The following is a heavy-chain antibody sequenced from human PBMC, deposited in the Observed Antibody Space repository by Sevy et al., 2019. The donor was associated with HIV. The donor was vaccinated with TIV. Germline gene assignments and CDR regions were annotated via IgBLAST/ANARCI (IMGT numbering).Heavy chain of an antibody. CDR3: ARDDHYDSLPFDY. D-gene: IGHD3-22*01. V-gene: IGHV3-74*01. Sequence: GGSLRLSCAASGFTFSSYWMHWVRQAPGNGLVWVSRINSDGSSTSYADSVKGRFTISRDNAKNTLYLQMNSLRAEDTAVYYCARDDHYDSLPFDYWGQGTLVTVSS. J-gene: IGHJ4*02. CDR2: INSDGSST. CDR1: GFTFSSYW.